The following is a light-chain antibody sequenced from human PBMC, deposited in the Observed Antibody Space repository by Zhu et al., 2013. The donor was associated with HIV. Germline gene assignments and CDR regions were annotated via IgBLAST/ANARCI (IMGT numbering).Light chain of an antibody. V-gene: IGKV1-27*01. Sequence: DIQMTQSPSSLSASVGDRVTITCRASQGIGNYLAWYQQKPGKVPNLLIYAASTLQSGVPSRFSGSGSWDESSLSPSAACSLKILSVYYCQQYNNWPFTFGPGTKVDIK. CDR2: AAS. CDR1: QGIGNY. CDR3: QQYNNWPFT. J-gene: IGKJ3*01.